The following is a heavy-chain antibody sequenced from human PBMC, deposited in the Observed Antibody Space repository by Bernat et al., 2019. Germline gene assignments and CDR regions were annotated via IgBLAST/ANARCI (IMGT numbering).Heavy chain of an antibody. J-gene: IGHJ3*02. CDR2: IINKNDGGTI. D-gene: IGHD3-10*01. Sequence: EVQLVESGGNLVKPGGSLRLSCVGSGFNFNNAWMSWVRQAPGKGLEWVGRIINKNDGGTIDYAAPVKGRFTISRDDSKNTLYLEMNSLQTEDTAVYFCTWLQGTIGTYDIWGQGTMVTVSS. CDR1: GFNFNNAW. CDR3: TWLQGTIGTYDI. V-gene: IGHV3-15*01.